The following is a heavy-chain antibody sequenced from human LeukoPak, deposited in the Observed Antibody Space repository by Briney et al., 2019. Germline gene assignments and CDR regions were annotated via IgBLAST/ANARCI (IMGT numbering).Heavy chain of an antibody. J-gene: IGHJ4*02. CDR2: INSSGGST. V-gene: IGHV3-23*01. Sequence: GGSLRLSCAASGFTFSSYAMNWVRQAPGKGLEWVSSINSSGGSTYYAVSVKGRFTISRDNSKNTLYLQMNSLRAEDTAVYYCARVSYYYDSSGYPNDYWGQGTLVTVSS. CDR1: GFTFSSYA. CDR3: ARVSYYYDSSGYPNDY. D-gene: IGHD3-22*01.